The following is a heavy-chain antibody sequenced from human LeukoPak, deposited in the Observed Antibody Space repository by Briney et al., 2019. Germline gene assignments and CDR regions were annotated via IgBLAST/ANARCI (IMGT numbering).Heavy chain of an antibody. Sequence: GASVKVSCKVSGYTFTSYWIGWVRQMPGKGLEWMGIIYPGDSDTRYSPSFQGQVTISADKSISTAYLQWSSLKASDTAMYYCARLSGSYPDAFDIWGQGTMVTVSS. V-gene: IGHV5-51*01. CDR1: GYTFTSYW. J-gene: IGHJ3*02. CDR3: ARLSGSYPDAFDI. CDR2: IYPGDSDT. D-gene: IGHD1-26*01.